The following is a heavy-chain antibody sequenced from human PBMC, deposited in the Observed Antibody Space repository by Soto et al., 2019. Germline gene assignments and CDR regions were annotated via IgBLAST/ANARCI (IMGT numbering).Heavy chain of an antibody. CDR1: GYTFTSYA. CDR2: INAGNGNT. D-gene: IGHD3-10*01. CDR3: ARDYGSGSYYSRLIDY. V-gene: IGHV1-3*01. Sequence: ASVKVSCKASGYTFTSYAMHWVRQAPGQRLEWMGWINAGNGNTKYSQKFQGRVTITRDTSASTAYMELSSLRSEDTAVFYCARDYGSGSYYSRLIDYWGQGTLVTVSS. J-gene: IGHJ4*02.